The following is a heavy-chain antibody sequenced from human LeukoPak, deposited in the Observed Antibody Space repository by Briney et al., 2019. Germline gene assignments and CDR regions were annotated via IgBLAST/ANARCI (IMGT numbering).Heavy chain of an antibody. CDR2: INWNGGST. V-gene: IGHV3-20*04. CDR1: GFTFDDYG. Sequence: GGSLRLSCAASGFTFDDYGMSWVRQAPGKGLEWVSGINWNGGSTGYADSVKGRFTISRDNAKNSLYLQMNSLRAEDTASYYCAIEYSSSSPPGYWGQGTLVTVSS. J-gene: IGHJ4*02. CDR3: AIEYSSSSPPGY. D-gene: IGHD6-6*01.